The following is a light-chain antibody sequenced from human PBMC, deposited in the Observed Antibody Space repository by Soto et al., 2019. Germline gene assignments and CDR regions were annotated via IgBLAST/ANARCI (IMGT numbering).Light chain of an antibody. CDR1: QSVSNNY. CDR2: GAS. J-gene: IGKJ1*01. V-gene: IGKV3-20*01. Sequence: EIVLTQSPGTLSLSPGERATLSCRASQSVSNNYLAWYQQKPGQAPRLLIYGASNRATGIPDRFSGSGSGTDFTLTISRLEPEDFAVYYCQEYGGSSRPFGQGTKVDIK. CDR3: QEYGGSSRP.